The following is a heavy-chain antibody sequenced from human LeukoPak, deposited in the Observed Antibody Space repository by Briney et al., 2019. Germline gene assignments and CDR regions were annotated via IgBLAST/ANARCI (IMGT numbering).Heavy chain of an antibody. CDR3: ARDAAAAGTTEWAFDI. CDR2: INPNSGGT. D-gene: IGHD6-13*01. V-gene: IGHV1-2*02. J-gene: IGHJ3*02. Sequence: ASVKASCKASGYTFTGYYMHWVRQAPGQGLEWMGWINPNSGGTNYAQKFQGRVTMTRDTSISTAYMELSRLRSDDTAVYYCARDAAAAGTTEWAFDIWGQGTMVTVSS. CDR1: GYTFTGYY.